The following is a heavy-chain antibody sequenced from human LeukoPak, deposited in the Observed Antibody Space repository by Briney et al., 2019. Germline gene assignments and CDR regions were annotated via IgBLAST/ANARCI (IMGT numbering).Heavy chain of an antibody. CDR2: FNPDSGGT. CDR1: GYTFTGYY. J-gene: IGHJ3*02. Sequence: ASVKVSCKASGYTFTGYYMHWVRQAPGQGLEWMGWFNPDSGGTNYAQKFQDRVTMTRDTSISTAYMELSRLRSDDTAVYYCARELDYYDSSGYYPGIHDAFDIWGQGTMVTVSS. V-gene: IGHV1-2*02. D-gene: IGHD3-22*01. CDR3: ARELDYYDSSGYYPGIHDAFDI.